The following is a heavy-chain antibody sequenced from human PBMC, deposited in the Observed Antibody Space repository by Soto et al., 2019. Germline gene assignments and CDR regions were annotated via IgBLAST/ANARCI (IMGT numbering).Heavy chain of an antibody. D-gene: IGHD3-22*01. J-gene: IGHJ5*02. CDR2: IRSKDNGGTT. Sequence: EVQLVESGGGLVQPGRSLRVSCTGSGFTFGSYGMSWVRHAPGKGLEWIGFIRSKDNGGTTEYAASVRGRFSISRDDSKNIAYLHISGLKTEDTAVYYCTRVGGYPKTDLWGQGTLVTVSS. V-gene: IGHV3-49*04. CDR1: GFTFGSYG. CDR3: TRVGGYPKTDL.